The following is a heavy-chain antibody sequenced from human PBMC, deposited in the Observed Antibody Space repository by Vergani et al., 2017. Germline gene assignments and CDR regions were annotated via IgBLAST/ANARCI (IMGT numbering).Heavy chain of an antibody. CDR3: ARDRGMVRGVIGRLYDY. V-gene: IGHV1-46*01. CDR1: GYTFTSYY. J-gene: IGHJ4*02. D-gene: IGHD3-10*01. CDR2: INPSGGST. Sequence: QVQLVQSGAEVKKPGASVKVSCKASGYTFTSYYMHWVRQAPGQGLEWMGIINPSGGSTSYAQKFQGRVTMTRDTSTGTVYMELSSLRSEDTAVYYCARDRGMVRGVIGRLYDYWGQGTLVTVSS.